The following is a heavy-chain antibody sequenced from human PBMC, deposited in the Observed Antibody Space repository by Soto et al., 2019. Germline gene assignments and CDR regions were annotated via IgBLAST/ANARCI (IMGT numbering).Heavy chain of an antibody. Sequence: PSETLSLTCAVSGGSISSSNWWSWVRQPPGKGLEWIGEIYHSGSTNYNPSLKSRVTISVDKSKNQFSLKLSSVTAADTAVYYCARDLSSSWAPFDYWGQGTLVTVSS. J-gene: IGHJ4*02. CDR2: IYHSGST. CDR1: GGSISSSNW. D-gene: IGHD6-13*01. CDR3: ARDLSSSWAPFDY. V-gene: IGHV4-4*02.